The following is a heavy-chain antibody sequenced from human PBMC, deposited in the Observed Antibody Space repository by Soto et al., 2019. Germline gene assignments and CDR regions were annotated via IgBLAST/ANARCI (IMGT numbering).Heavy chain of an antibody. D-gene: IGHD3-10*01. CDR1: GFTFKNYN. Sequence: EVQLVESGGGLVKPGESLRLSCVASGFTFKNYNMNWVRQAPGKWLEWVSSIGGSDTFTYYEDSVKGRFSISRDNAKSSLFLQMNSLRVEDTAVYFCVRDGSLLGMTRWGQGTLVTVSS. V-gene: IGHV3-21*02. CDR2: IGGSDTFT. CDR3: VRDGSLLGMTR. J-gene: IGHJ4*02.